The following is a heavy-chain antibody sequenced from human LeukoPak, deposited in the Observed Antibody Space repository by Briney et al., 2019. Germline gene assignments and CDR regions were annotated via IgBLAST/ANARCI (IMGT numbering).Heavy chain of an antibody. CDR2: IYYSGST. V-gene: IGHV4-59*01. J-gene: IGHJ4*02. D-gene: IGHD3-10*01. Sequence: SETLSLTCAVSGGSISSYYWSWIRQPPGKGLEWIGYIYYSGSTNYNPSLKSRVTISVDTSKNQFSLKLSSVTAADTAVYYCARDHREDGSGSHTFDYWGQGTLVTVSS. CDR1: GGSISSYY. CDR3: ARDHREDGSGSHTFDY.